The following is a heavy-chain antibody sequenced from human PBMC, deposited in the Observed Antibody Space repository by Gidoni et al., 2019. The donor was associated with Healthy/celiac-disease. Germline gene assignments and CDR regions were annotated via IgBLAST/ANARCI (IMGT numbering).Heavy chain of an antibody. V-gene: IGHV3-30*18. CDR3: AKSGLRFLEWYAPDY. CDR2: ISYDGSNK. CDR1: GFTFSSYG. D-gene: IGHD3-3*01. J-gene: IGHJ4*02. Sequence: QVQLVESGGGVVQPGRSLRLSCPASGFTFSSYGMHWVRQAPGKGLEWVAVISYDGSNKYYADSVKGRFTISRDNSKNTLYLQMNSLRAEDTAVYYCAKSGLRFLEWYAPDYWGQGTLVTVSS.